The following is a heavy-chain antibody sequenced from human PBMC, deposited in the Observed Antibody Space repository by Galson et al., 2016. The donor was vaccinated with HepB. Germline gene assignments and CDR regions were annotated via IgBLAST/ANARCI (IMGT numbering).Heavy chain of an antibody. CDR2: MNPNSGNT. J-gene: IGHJ5*02. CDR1: GYTFTSYD. CDR3: ARGPPRNPMIVVVLNWFDP. D-gene: IGHD3-22*01. Sequence: SVKVSCKASGYTFTSYDINWVRQATGQGLEWMGWMNPNSGNTGYVQKFQGRVTMTRDTSTSTAYMALISLRSEDTAVYYCARGPPRNPMIVVVLNWFDPWGQGTLVTVSS. V-gene: IGHV1-8*01.